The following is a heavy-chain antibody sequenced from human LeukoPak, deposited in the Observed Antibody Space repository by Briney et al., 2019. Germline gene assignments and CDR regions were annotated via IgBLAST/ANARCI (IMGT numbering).Heavy chain of an antibody. D-gene: IGHD3-22*01. V-gene: IGHV4-31*03. Sequence: SQTLSLTCTVSGGSIGSGGYYWSWIRQHPGKGLEWIGYIYYSGSTYYNPSLKSRVTISVDTSKNQFSLKLSPVTAADTAVYYCARGPHYYDSSGYNGFDPWGQGTLVTVSS. CDR2: IYYSGST. CDR1: GGSIGSGGYY. CDR3: ARGPHYYDSSGYNGFDP. J-gene: IGHJ5*02.